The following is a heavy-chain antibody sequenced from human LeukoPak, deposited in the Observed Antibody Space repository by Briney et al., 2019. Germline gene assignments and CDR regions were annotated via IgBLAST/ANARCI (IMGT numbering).Heavy chain of an antibody. Sequence: VGSLRLSCSVSGFTFSTYVMHWFRQAPWEGLEYVSAISSNGDNTYYAAPVKGRFTISRHNSKHTLYLQMSSLSADETAVYFCVRGTAYWGQGSLATVSS. CDR3: VRGTAY. CDR2: ISSNGDNT. V-gene: IGHV3-64D*06. J-gene: IGHJ4*02. CDR1: GFTFSTYV.